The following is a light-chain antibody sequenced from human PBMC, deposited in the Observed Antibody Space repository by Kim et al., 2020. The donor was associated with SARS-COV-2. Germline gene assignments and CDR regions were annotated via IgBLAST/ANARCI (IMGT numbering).Light chain of an antibody. CDR3: MQGIKTPIT. Sequence: ASSACRYSQSLRHSNGDNYLDWYLKKPGQSPQLMIYLRSNRASGVPDRFSGSGSGTDFTLKISRVEAEDVGVYYCMQGIKTPITFGQGTRLEIK. J-gene: IGKJ5*01. CDR2: LRS. CDR1: QSLRHSNGDNY. V-gene: IGKV2-28*01.